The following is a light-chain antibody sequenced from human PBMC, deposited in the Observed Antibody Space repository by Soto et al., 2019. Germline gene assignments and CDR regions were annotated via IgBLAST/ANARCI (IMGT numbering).Light chain of an antibody. J-gene: IGKJ5*01. Sequence: AIQLTQSPSSLSASVGDRVTITCRGGQDISIALAWYQQKPGKAPKLLMNDASSLESGVPSRFSGSGSGADFTLTISSLPPEDFATYYCQHFNNYPPFGQGTLLEI. CDR1: QDISIA. V-gene: IGKV1D-13*01. CDR2: DAS. CDR3: QHFNNYPP.